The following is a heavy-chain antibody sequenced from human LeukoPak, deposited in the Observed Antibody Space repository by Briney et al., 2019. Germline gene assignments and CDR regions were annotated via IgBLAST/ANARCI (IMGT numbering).Heavy chain of an antibody. CDR1: RFTFSSYK. CDR3: ARESGSGEFDY. CDR2: ISSSSSYI. J-gene: IGHJ4*02. D-gene: IGHD2-15*01. V-gene: IGHV3-21*01. Sequence: PGGSLRLSCAASRFTFSSYKVNWVRQAPGKGLEWVSSISSSSSYIYYADSVKGRFTISRDNARNSLYLQMNSLRAEDTAVYYCARESGSGEFDYWGQGTPVTVSS.